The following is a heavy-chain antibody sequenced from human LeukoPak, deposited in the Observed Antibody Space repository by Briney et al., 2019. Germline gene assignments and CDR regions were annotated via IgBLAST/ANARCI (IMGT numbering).Heavy chain of an antibody. Sequence: GASVKVSCKVSGYTLTELSMHWVRQAPGKGLEWMGGFDPEDGETIYAQKFQGRVTMTEDTSTDTAYMELSSLRSDDTAVYYCARDYYYYDSSGTFDYWGQGTLVTVSS. CDR3: ARDYYYYDSSGTFDY. V-gene: IGHV1-24*01. D-gene: IGHD3-22*01. J-gene: IGHJ4*02. CDR1: GYTLTELS. CDR2: FDPEDGET.